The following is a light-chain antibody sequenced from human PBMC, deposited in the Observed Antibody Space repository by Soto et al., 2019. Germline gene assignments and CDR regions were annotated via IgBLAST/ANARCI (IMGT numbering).Light chain of an antibody. CDR2: GAS. CDR3: QHYGSALFT. J-gene: IGKJ3*01. V-gene: IGKV3-20*01. CDR1: QSVSSY. Sequence: EIVLTQSPATLSLSPGERATLSCRTSQSVSSYFAWYQQKPGRAPRLLIYGASSRATGIPDRFSGSGSGTDFTLTISSLEPEDFAVYYCQHYGSALFTFGPGT.